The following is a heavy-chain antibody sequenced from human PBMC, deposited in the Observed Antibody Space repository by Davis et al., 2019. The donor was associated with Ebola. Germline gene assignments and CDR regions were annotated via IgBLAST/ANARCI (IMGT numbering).Heavy chain of an antibody. Sequence: GESLKISCAASGFTFSTYAMHWVRQAPGKGLEWVAVISYDGSNKYYADSVKGRFTISRDNAKNSLYLQMNSLRAEDTAVYYCARGWDIGHDYWGQGTLVTVSS. CDR3: ARGWDIGHDY. V-gene: IGHV3-30*04. D-gene: IGHD2-15*01. CDR2: ISYDGSNK. CDR1: GFTFSTYA. J-gene: IGHJ4*02.